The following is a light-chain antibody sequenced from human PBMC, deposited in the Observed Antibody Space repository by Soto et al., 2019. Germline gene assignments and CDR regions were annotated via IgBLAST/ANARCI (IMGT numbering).Light chain of an antibody. Sequence: DIQMTQSPSSLSASVGDRVTITCRASQSINNYLNWYQQKPGKAPKLLIYSASSLQSGVPSRFSGSGSGTDFTLTIAGLQPEDSASYFCPQSITAPLTFGGATKVEIK. CDR1: QSINNY. J-gene: IGKJ4*01. V-gene: IGKV1-39*01. CDR2: SAS. CDR3: PQSITAPLT.